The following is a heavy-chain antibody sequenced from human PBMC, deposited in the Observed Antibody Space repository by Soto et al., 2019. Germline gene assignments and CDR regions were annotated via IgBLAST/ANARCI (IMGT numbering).Heavy chain of an antibody. CDR1: GGTFSSYA. V-gene: IGHV1-69*01. Sequence: QVQLVQSGAEVKKPGSSVKVSCKASGGTFSSYAISWVRQAPGQGLEWMGGIIPIFGTANYAQKFQGRVTITAAESTTTAAMELSSMISDDTAVYYCARPRRGSYYYYYYGMDVWGQGTTVTVSS. CDR2: IIPIFGTA. J-gene: IGHJ6*02. CDR3: ARPRRGSYYYYYYGMDV. D-gene: IGHD1-26*01.